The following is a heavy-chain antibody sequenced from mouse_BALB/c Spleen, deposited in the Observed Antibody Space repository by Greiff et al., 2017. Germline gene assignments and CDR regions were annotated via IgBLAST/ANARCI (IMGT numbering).Heavy chain of an antibody. CDR1: GYAFSSSW. V-gene: IGHV1-82*01. CDR3: ARSRPGFDY. CDR2: IYPGDGDT. J-gene: IGHJ2*01. Sequence: VQLQQSGPELVKPGASVKISCKASGYAFSSSWMNWVKQRPGQGLEWIGRIYPGDGDTNYNGKFKGKATLTADKSSSTAYMQLSSLTSVDSAVYFCARSRPGFDYWGQGTTLTVSS.